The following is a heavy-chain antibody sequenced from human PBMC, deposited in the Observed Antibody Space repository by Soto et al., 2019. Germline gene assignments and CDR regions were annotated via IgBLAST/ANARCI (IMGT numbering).Heavy chain of an antibody. CDR2: ISGSGGST. CDR1: GFTFSSYA. Sequence: EVQLLESGGGLVQPGGSLRLSCAASGFTFSSYAMSWVRQAPGKGLEWVSTISGSGGSTRYADSVKGRFTISRDKSKNTLSLQMNSLRAEDTAVYYCPKGLWLGELSPIDYCGQGTLVSVSS. J-gene: IGHJ4*02. V-gene: IGHV3-23*01. D-gene: IGHD3-10*01. CDR3: PKGLWLGELSPIDY.